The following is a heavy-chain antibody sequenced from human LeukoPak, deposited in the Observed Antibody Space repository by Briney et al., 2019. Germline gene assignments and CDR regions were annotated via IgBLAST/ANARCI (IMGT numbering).Heavy chain of an antibody. J-gene: IGHJ4*02. CDR3: ARGTVVSHFDY. Sequence: SETLSLTCTVSGGSISSGGYYWSWIRQHPGKGLEWIGYIYYSGSTYYNPSLKSRVIISVDTSKNQFSLELTSVTAAATAVYYCARGTVVSHFDYWGLGTLVTVSS. CDR2: IYYSGST. V-gene: IGHV4-31*03. CDR1: GGSISSGGYY. D-gene: IGHD4-23*01.